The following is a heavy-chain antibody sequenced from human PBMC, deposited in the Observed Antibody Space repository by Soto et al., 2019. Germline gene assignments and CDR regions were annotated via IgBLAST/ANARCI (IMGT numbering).Heavy chain of an antibody. D-gene: IGHD2-8*01. J-gene: IGHJ4*03. CDR3: AKDTPRGYCTNGVRHL. V-gene: IGHV3-23*01. Sequence: AISGSGGSTYYADSVKGRFTISRDNSKNTLYLQMNGLRAEDTAVYYCAKDTPRGYCTNGVRHLWGQGTLVTVSS. CDR2: ISGSGGST.